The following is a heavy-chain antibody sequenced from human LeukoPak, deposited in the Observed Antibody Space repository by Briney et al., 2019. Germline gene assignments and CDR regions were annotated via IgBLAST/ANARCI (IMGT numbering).Heavy chain of an antibody. Sequence: PGGSLRLSCAASGFTVSSNYMSWVRQAPGKGLEWVSVIYSGGSTYHADSVRGRFTISRDNSKNTLYLQMNSLRAEDTAVYYCARRLLGYSSGWYYFDYWGQGTLVTVSS. CDR3: ARRLLGYSSGWYYFDY. V-gene: IGHV3-53*01. J-gene: IGHJ4*02. D-gene: IGHD6-19*01. CDR1: GFTVSSNY. CDR2: IYSGGST.